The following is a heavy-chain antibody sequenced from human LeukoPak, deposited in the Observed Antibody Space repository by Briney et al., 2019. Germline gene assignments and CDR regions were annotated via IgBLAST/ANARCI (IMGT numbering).Heavy chain of an antibody. Sequence: PSETLSLTCTVSGGSISSGDYYWSWIRQPPGKGPEWIGYIYYSGSTYYNPSLKSRVTISVDTSKNQFSLKLSSVTAADTAVYYCARGGYGDYLINDYWGQGTLVTVSS. CDR2: IYYSGST. CDR1: GGSISSGDYY. D-gene: IGHD4-17*01. CDR3: ARGGYGDYLINDY. V-gene: IGHV4-30-4*01. J-gene: IGHJ4*02.